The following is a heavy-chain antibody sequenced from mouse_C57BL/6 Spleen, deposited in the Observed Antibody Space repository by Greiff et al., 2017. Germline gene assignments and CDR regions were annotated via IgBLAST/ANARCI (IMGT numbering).Heavy chain of an antibody. CDR3: TRGESSYYSNYGFAY. J-gene: IGHJ3*01. V-gene: IGHV5-9-1*02. Sequence: EVQVVESGEGLVKPGGSLKLSCAASGFTFSSYAMSWVRQTPEKRLEWVAYISSGGDYIYYADTVKGRFTISRDNARNTLYLQMSSLKSEDTAMYYCTRGESSYYSNYGFAYWGQGTLVTVSA. CDR2: ISSGGDYI. CDR1: GFTFSSYA. D-gene: IGHD2-5*01.